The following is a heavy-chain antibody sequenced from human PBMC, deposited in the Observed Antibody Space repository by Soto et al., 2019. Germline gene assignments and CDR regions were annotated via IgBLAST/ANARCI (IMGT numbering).Heavy chain of an antibody. D-gene: IGHD1-7*01. J-gene: IGHJ2*01. Sequence: QVQLEQSGAELKMPGSSVKVSCRASGGTFGNLAISWVRQAPGQGPEWVAGIIPIYGTSNAADDFRGRITLNADESTATADMELSSLKSEDTAVYYCATGTRAGYNYLYFDRWGRGTQVTVSS. CDR2: IIPIYGTS. CDR3: ATGTRAGYNYLYFDR. V-gene: IGHV1-69*01. CDR1: GGTFGNLA.